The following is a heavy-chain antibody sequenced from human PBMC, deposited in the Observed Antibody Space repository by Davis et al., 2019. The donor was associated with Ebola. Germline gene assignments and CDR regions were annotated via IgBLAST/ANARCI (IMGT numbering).Heavy chain of an antibody. CDR2: INPNSGGT. CDR3: ARDPTTGGWYTPSGFDY. V-gene: IGHV1-2*02. D-gene: IGHD6-19*01. J-gene: IGHJ4*02. Sequence: AASVKVSCKASGYTFTAYYMHWVRQAPGQGLEWMGWINPNSGGTNYAQKFQGRVTMTRDTSISTAYMELSSLRSDETAVYYCARDPTTGGWYTPSGFDYWGQGTLVTVSS. CDR1: GYTFTAYY.